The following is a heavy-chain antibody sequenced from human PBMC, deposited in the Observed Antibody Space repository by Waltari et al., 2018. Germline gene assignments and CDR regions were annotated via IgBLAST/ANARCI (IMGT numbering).Heavy chain of an antibody. J-gene: IGHJ4*02. CDR1: GFTFSNYA. D-gene: IGHD5-12*01. Sequence: QVQLVESGGGVVQPGRSLRLSCTVSGFTFSNYAMHWVRQAPGKGVGWVDLILSDGSNKYYADSVEGRFTISRDNSKNTLYLQMNSLRGEDTAVYYCAKARDMIYDSFDYWGQGTLVTVSS. CDR3: AKARDMIYDSFDY. CDR2: ILSDGSNK. V-gene: IGHV3-30*18.